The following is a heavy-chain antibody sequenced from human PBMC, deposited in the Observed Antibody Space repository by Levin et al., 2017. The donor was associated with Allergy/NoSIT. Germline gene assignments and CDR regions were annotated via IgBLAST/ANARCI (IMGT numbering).Heavy chain of an antibody. D-gene: IGHD1-26*01. V-gene: IGHV5-10-1*01. CDR3: ARQWEPGYTVSPYYLDS. CDR2: IDPSDSFT. CDR1: GYTFSNYW. Sequence: GESLKISCRGSGYTFSNYWISWVRQMPGKGLEWMGRIDPSDSFTNYSPSFQGHVTISADKSSATAYLQWSSLKASDTAIYYCARQWEPGYTVSPYYLDSWGQGTQVAVSS. J-gene: IGHJ4*02.